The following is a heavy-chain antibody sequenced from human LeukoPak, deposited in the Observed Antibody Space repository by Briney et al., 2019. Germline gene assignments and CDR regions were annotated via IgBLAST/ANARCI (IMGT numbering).Heavy chain of an antibody. V-gene: IGHV4-4*07. J-gene: IGHJ4*02. Sequence: SETLSLTCTVSGDSISNFYWSWIRQPAGKGLEWIGRIYTSGSTNYNPSLKSRVTMSVDTSKNQFSLKLSSVTAADTAVYYCARDHGSGWTWAYDYWGQGTLVTVSS. D-gene: IGHD6-19*01. CDR3: ARDHGSGWTWAYDY. CDR1: GDSISNFY. CDR2: IYTSGST.